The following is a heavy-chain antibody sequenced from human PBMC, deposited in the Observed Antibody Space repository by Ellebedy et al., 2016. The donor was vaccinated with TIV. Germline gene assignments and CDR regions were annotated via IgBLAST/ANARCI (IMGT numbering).Heavy chain of an antibody. J-gene: IGHJ4*02. D-gene: IGHD2-2*01. CDR2: IKQDGSER. CDR1: GFTFSTYW. CDR3: ARPSYQLLSYYFDS. Sequence: PGGSLRLSCTASGFTFSTYWMTWVRQAPGKGLEWVANIKQDGSERYYVDSVKGRFTISRDNAKNSLYLQMNSLRAEDTAVYYCARPSYQLLSYYFDSWGQGTLVTVSS. V-gene: IGHV3-7*01.